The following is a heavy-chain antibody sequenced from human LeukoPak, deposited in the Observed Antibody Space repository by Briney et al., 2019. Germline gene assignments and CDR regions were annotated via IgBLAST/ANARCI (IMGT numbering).Heavy chain of an antibody. CDR1: RGSISSYY. CDR2: IYYDGST. J-gene: IGHJ4*02. Sequence: SETLSLXCAVSRGSISSYYWRWIRQSPGKGLEWIGYIYYDGSTNYNPSLKSRATISLDTSKNQFSLRLSSVTAADTAVYYCASLGGSGSWNFGYWGQGALVTVSS. D-gene: IGHD3-10*01. V-gene: IGHV4-59*01. CDR3: ASLGGSGSWNFGY.